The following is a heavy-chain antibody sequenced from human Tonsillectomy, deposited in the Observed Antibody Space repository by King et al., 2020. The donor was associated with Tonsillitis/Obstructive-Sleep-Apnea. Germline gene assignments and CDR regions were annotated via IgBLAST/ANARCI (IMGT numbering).Heavy chain of an antibody. Sequence: QLQESGPGLVKPSGTLSLTCAVSGGSISSSNWWSWVRQPPGKGLEWIGEIYHSGSTNYNPSLKSRLTISVDKSKNQFSLKLSSVTAADTAVYYCARYSYCGGDCYSSYYYYYYMDVWGKGTTVTVSS. CDR2: IYHSGST. CDR3: ARYSYCGGDCYSSYYYYYYMDV. D-gene: IGHD2-21*01. J-gene: IGHJ6*03. V-gene: IGHV4-4*02. CDR1: GGSISSSNW.